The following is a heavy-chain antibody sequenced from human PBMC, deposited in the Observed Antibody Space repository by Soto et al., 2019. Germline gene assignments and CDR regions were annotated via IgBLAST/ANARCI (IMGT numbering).Heavy chain of an antibody. V-gene: IGHV1-18*01. CDR2: ISAYNGNT. CDR3: ARDQSSGYSGYYYGMDV. D-gene: IGHD3-22*01. CDR1: GYIFTSYG. J-gene: IGHJ6*02. Sequence: QVQLVQSGAEVKKPGASVKVSCKASGYIFTSYGITWVRQAPGQGLEWMGWISAYNGNTNFAQKLQGRVTMTTDTSTDTAYMELRSLRADDTAVYYCARDQSSGYSGYYYGMDVWGQGTTVNVSS.